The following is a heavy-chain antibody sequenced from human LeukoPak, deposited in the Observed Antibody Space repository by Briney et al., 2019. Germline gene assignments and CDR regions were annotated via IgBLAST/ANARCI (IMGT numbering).Heavy chain of an antibody. CDR2: IHHSVSP. D-gene: IGHD1-26*01. CDR3: ARDILMVGATHYFDY. J-gene: IGHJ4*02. V-gene: IGHV4-59*01. Sequence: PSETLSLTCTVSGGSITTYYWSWLRQSPGRELEWIGYIHHSVSPTYNPSLKSRVTISVDTSKNQFSLKVSSVTAADTAVYYCARDILMVGATHYFDYWGQGTLVTVSS. CDR1: GGSITTYY.